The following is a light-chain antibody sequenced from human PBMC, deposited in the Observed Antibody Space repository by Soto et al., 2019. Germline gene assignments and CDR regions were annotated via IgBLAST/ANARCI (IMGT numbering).Light chain of an antibody. CDR1: SSNVGGYNY. Sequence: QSALTQPRSVSGSPGQSVTISCTGTSSNVGGYNYVSWYQQHPGKVPKLLIYDVSKRPSGVPDRFSGSKSGNTASLTISRLQAEDEADYYCCSYEGIYTSYVFGTGTKLTVL. CDR2: DVS. CDR3: CSYEGIYTSYV. V-gene: IGLV2-11*01. J-gene: IGLJ1*01.